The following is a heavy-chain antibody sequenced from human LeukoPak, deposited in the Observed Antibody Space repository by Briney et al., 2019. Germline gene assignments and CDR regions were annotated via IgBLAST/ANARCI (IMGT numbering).Heavy chain of an antibody. Sequence: GASVKVSCKASGYTFTGYYMHWVRQAPGQGLEWMGWINPNSGGTNYAQKFQGRVTMTRDTSISTAYMELSRLRSDDTAVYYCARDVVLRFLEEGMDVWGQGTTVTVSS. D-gene: IGHD3-3*01. CDR1: GYTFTGYY. V-gene: IGHV1-2*02. CDR3: ARDVVLRFLEEGMDV. J-gene: IGHJ6*02. CDR2: INPNSGGT.